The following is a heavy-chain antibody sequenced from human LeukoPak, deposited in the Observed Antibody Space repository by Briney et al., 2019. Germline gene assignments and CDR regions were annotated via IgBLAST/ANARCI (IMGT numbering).Heavy chain of an antibody. D-gene: IGHD4-17*01. Sequence: GGSLRLSCAASGFTFSSYSMNWVRQAPGKGLEWVSSNSSSGSYIYYADSVKGRFTISRDNSKNTVYLQMNSLRTEDTALYYCAKAYGDVGYNFFGMAVWGQGTTVTVSS. CDR1: GFTFSSYS. CDR3: AKAYGDVGYNFFGMAV. V-gene: IGHV3-21*04. CDR2: NSSSGSYI. J-gene: IGHJ6*02.